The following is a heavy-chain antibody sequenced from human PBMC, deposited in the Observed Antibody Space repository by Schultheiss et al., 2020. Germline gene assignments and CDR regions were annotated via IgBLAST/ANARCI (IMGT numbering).Heavy chain of an antibody. CDR1: GGSISSGGYY. J-gene: IGHJ6*02. Sequence: SQTLSLTCTVSGGSISSGGYYWSWIRQPAGKGLEWIGRIYTSGSTNYNPSLKSRVTISVDTSKNQFSLKLSSVTAADTAVYYCASATIWFGNYYYGMDVWGQGTTVTVSS. CDR3: ASATIWFGNYYYGMDV. V-gene: IGHV4-61*02. D-gene: IGHD3-16*01. CDR2: IYTSGST.